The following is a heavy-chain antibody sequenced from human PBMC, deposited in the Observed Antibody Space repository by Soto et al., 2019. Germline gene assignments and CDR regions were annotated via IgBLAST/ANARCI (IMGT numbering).Heavy chain of an antibody. V-gene: IGHV1-3*01. CDR1: GYTFTSYA. Sequence: ASVKVSCKASGYTFTSYAMHWVRQAPGQRLEWMGWINAGNGNTKYSQKFQGRVTITRDTSASTAYMELSSLRAEDTAVYYCARDVGRRTYCYGFEAPDYYDMDVWGQGTTVTVSS. CDR3: ARDVGRRTYCYGFEAPDYYDMDV. D-gene: IGHD3-10*01. J-gene: IGHJ6*02. CDR2: INAGNGNT.